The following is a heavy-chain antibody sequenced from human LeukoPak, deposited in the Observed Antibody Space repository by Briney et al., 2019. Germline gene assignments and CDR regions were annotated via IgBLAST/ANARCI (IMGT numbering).Heavy chain of an antibody. D-gene: IGHD3-22*01. Sequence: ASVKVSCKASGYTFTSYGISWVRQAPGQGLEWMGWISAYNGNTNYAQKFQGRVTMTEDTSTDTAYMELSSLRSEDTAVYYCATVPRRYFYDSSGYYYNYWGQGTLVTVSS. CDR3: ATVPRRYFYDSSGYYYNY. CDR2: ISAYNGNT. J-gene: IGHJ4*02. V-gene: IGHV1-18*01. CDR1: GYTFTSYG.